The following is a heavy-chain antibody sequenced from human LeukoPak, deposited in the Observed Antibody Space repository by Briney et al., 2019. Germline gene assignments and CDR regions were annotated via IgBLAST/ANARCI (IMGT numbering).Heavy chain of an antibody. CDR2: INHSGST. CDR1: GGSFSGYY. V-gene: IGHV4-34*01. Sequence: SETLSLTCAVYGGSFSGYYWSWIRQPPGKGLEWIGEINHSGSTNYNPSLKSRVTISVDTSENQFSLKLSSVTAADTAVYYCARGEYGYNTFDYWGQGTLVTVSS. CDR3: ARGEYGYNTFDY. J-gene: IGHJ4*02. D-gene: IGHD5-24*01.